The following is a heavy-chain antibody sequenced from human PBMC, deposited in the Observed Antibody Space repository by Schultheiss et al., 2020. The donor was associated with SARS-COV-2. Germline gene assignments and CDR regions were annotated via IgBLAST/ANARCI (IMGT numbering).Heavy chain of an antibody. CDR3: ARVVSGLYYGMDV. J-gene: IGHJ6*02. CDR1: GGSFSGYY. V-gene: IGHV4-59*01. CDR2: IYYSGST. D-gene: IGHD3-16*01. Sequence: SETLSLTCAVYGGSFSGYYWSWIRQPPGKGLEWIGYIYYSGSTNYNPSLKSRVTISINTSKNQFSLKLSSVTAADTAIYYCARVVSGLYYGMDVWGQGTTVTVSS.